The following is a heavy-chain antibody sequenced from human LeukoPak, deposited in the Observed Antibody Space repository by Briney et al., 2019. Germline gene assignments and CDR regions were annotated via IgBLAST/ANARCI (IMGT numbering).Heavy chain of an antibody. D-gene: IGHD6-13*01. CDR3: ASASSHRIAAGGDY. CDR1: GFTFSNYW. Sequence: GGPLRLSCAASGFTFSNYWMRVVRHAPGRGLVWVSRINSDGSSRNYADSVKGRFTISRDNAKNTLYLQMNSLRAEDTAVYYCASASSHRIAAGGDYWGQGTLVTVSS. J-gene: IGHJ4*02. CDR2: INSDGSSR. V-gene: IGHV3-74*01.